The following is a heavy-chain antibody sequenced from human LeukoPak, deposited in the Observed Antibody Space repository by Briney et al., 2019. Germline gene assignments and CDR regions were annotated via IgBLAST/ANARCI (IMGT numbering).Heavy chain of an antibody. J-gene: IGHJ4*02. CDR2: ISTSGTT. CDR3: AKDRGRTWVQVAN. D-gene: IGHD2-15*01. Sequence: GGSLRLSCAASGFPFSSYAMTWVRQAPGKGLEWVSQISTSGTTYYAGSVKGRFTISRDDSKNTLYLQMNSLRVEDTAVYYCAKDRGRTWVQVANWGQGTLVTVSS. CDR1: GFPFSSYA. V-gene: IGHV3-23*01.